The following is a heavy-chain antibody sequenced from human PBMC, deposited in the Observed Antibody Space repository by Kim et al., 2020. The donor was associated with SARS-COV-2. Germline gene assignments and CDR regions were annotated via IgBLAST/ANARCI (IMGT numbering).Heavy chain of an antibody. J-gene: IGHJ4*01. V-gene: IGHV3-23*01. CDR2: ITGSGAI. D-gene: IGHD3-10*01. Sequence: GGSLRLSCAASGFSVSSYAMSWVRQAPGKGLEWVSVITGSGAINYVDSVRDRFFIFRDKSNNTIFLQMNGLRAEDTALYYCSTDPLSSIAYSGSDY. CDR1: GFSVSSYA. CDR3: STDPLSSIAYSGSDY.